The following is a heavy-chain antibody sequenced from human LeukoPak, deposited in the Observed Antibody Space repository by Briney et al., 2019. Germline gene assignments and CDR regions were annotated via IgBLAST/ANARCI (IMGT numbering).Heavy chain of an antibody. V-gene: IGHV3-30*18. J-gene: IGHJ4*02. Sequence: SCKASGYTFTTYGMHWVRQAPGKGLEWVALISFDGSEKYNAESVKGRFTISRDNSKNTLYLQMNSVRVEDTAVYFCAKDVKMFRGPMIMRHFDYWGQGTLVTVSS. CDR2: ISFDGSEK. CDR1: GYTFTTYG. D-gene: IGHD3-10*01. CDR3: AKDVKMFRGPMIMRHFDY.